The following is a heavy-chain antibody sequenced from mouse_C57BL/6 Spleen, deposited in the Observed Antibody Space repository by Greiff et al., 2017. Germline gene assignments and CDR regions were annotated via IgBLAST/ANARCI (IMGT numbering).Heavy chain of an antibody. CDR2: IDPSDSYT. V-gene: IGHV1-50*01. Sequence: VQLQQPGAELVKPGASVKLSCKASGYTFTSYWMQWVKQRPGQGLEWIGEIDPSDSYTNYNQKFKGKATLTVDTSSSTAYMQLSSLTSEDSAVYYCAREDYYGSGYGFAYWGQGTLVTVSA. D-gene: IGHD1-1*01. CDR3: AREDYYGSGYGFAY. CDR1: GYTFTSYW. J-gene: IGHJ3*01.